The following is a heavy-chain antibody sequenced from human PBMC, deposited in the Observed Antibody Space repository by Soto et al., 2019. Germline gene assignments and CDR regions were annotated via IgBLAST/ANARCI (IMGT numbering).Heavy chain of an antibody. CDR3: EGLRGYARSPIDY. V-gene: IGHV4-59*01. Sequence: SETLSLTCTVSGGSIISGYWSWIRQPPGEGLEWIGYISYSGNTNYNPSLKSRVTMSVDTPKNQFSLRLSSVTTADTAVYYCEGLRGYARSPIDYWGQGTLVTGSA. CDR2: ISYSGNT. J-gene: IGHJ4*02. D-gene: IGHD5-12*01. CDR1: GGSIISGY.